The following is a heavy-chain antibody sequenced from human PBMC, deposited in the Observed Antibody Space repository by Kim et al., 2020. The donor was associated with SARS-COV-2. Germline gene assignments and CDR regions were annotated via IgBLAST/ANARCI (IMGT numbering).Heavy chain of an antibody. Sequence: SETLSLTCTVSGASMSPYFWTWIRQSADKGLEWIGRIFISGDANYNPSLRSRVTMSIDTCNNQFSLKLTSVTAADTAVYYCVRENVAEAGGDYWGPGTMVTVS. CDR3: VRENVAEAGGDY. V-gene: IGHV4-4*07. J-gene: IGHJ4*02. CDR2: IFISGDA. D-gene: IGHD6-19*01. CDR1: GASMSPYF.